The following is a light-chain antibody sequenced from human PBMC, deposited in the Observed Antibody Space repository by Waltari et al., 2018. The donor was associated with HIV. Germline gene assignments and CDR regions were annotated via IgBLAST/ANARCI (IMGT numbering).Light chain of an antibody. V-gene: IGKV3-15*01. CDR1: QSVSSN. CDR2: GAS. J-gene: IGKJ1*01. Sequence: EIVMPQSPATLSVSPVEIATLSCRASQSVSSNLAWYQQKPAQAPRLLIYGASTRATGIPARFSGSGSGTEFTLTISSLQSEDFAVYYCQQYNNWPRTFGQGTKVEIK. CDR3: QQYNNWPRT.